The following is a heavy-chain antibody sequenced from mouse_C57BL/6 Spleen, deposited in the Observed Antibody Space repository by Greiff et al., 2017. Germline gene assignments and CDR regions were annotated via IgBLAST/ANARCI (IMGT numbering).Heavy chain of an antibody. D-gene: IGHD1-1*01. Sequence: EVQLQPSGPELVKPGASVKIPCKASGYTFTDYNMDWVKQSHGKSLEWIGDINPNNGGTIYNQKFKGKATLTVDKSSSTAYMELRSLTSEDTAVYYCARVITTVVAPYAMDYWGQGTSVTVSS. V-gene: IGHV1-18*01. J-gene: IGHJ4*01. CDR1: GYTFTDYN. CDR3: ARVITTVVAPYAMDY. CDR2: INPNNGGT.